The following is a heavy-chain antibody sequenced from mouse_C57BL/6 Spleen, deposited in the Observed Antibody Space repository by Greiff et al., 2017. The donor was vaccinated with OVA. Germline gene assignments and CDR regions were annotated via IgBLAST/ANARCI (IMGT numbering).Heavy chain of an antibody. J-gene: IGHJ2*01. V-gene: IGHV2-2*01. Sequence: VMLVESGPGLVQPSQSLSITCTVSGFSLTSYGVHWVRQSPGKGLEWLGVIWSGGSTDYNAAFISRLSISKDNSKSQVFFKMNSLQADDTAIYYCARKDGYYYYFDYWGQGTTLTVSS. CDR3: ARKDGYYYYFDY. D-gene: IGHD2-3*01. CDR1: GFSLTSYG. CDR2: IWSGGST.